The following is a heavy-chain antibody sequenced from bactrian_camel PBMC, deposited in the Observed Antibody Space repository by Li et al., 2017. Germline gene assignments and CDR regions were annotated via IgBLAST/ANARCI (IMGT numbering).Heavy chain of an antibody. Sequence: VQLVESGGGSVQAGGSLRLSCVASEYPARYMGWFRQAPGKEREGVASISDDSRATQYKDFLEARFTISRDNSKSTLYLQMNSLKSEDTATYYCAKERGSTLAGGTVPVLMTTGARGPRSPSP. CDR3: AKERGSTLAGGTVPVLMTT. CDR1: EYPARY. J-gene: IGHJ4*01. V-gene: IGHV3-1*01. D-gene: IGHD2*01. CDR2: ISDDSRAT.